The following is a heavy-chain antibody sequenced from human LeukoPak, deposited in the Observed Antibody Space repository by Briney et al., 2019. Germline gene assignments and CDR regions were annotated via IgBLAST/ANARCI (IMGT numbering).Heavy chain of an antibody. CDR3: ASLIVGATINDY. V-gene: IGHV1-18*01. CDR2: ISAYNGNT. CDR1: GYTFTSYG. Sequence: ASVKVSCKASGYTFTSYGISWVRQAPGQGLEWMGWISAYNGNTNYAQKLQGRVTMTTDTSTSTAYMELRSLRSDDTAVYYCASLIVGATINDYWGQGTLVTVSS. D-gene: IGHD1-26*01. J-gene: IGHJ4*02.